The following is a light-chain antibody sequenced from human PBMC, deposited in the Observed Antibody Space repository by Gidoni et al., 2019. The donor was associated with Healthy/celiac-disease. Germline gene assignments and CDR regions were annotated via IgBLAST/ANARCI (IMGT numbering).Light chain of an antibody. Sequence: IQMTQSPSSLSASVGDRVTITCRASQSISSYLNWYQQKPGKAPKLLIYAASSLQSGVPSRFSGSGSGTDFTLTISSLQPEDFATYYCQQSYSTPNTFGQGTKLEIK. V-gene: IGKV1-39*01. CDR2: AAS. J-gene: IGKJ2*01. CDR3: QQSYSTPNT. CDR1: QSISSY.